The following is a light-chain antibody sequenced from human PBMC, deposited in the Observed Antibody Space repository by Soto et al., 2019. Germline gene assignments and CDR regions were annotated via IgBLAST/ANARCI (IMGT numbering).Light chain of an antibody. J-gene: IGKJ1*01. Sequence: VFTQSPGTLSLSPGERATLSCRASQSVSSSYLAWYQQTPGQAHRPIIYGASSRATGIPDRFSGSGSGTVGTINISGLEPEDFAVDYCQQYGCSPWTFGQGTKVDIK. V-gene: IGKV3-20*01. CDR3: QQYGCSPWT. CDR2: GAS. CDR1: QSVSSSY.